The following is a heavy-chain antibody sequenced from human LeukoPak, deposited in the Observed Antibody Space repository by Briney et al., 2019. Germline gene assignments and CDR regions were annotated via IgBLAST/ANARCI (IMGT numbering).Heavy chain of an antibody. CDR2: ISGSGGST. CDR3: AKDRGFHNWFDP. J-gene: IGHJ5*02. V-gene: IGHV3-23*01. Sequence: GGSLRLSCAASGFTFSSYAMSWLRQAPGKGLEWVSAISGSGGSTYYADSVKGRFTISRDNSKNTLYLQMNSLRAEDTAVYYCAKDRGFHNWFDPWGQGTLVTVSS. CDR1: GFTFSSYA.